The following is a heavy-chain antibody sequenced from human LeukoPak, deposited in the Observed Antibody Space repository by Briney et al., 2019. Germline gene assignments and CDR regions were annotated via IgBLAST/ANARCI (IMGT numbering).Heavy chain of an antibody. CDR2: INHSGST. CDR3: ARVVGYGSGSYRTEYFQH. J-gene: IGHJ1*01. V-gene: IGHV4-34*01. Sequence: SETLSLTCAVYGGSFSGYYWSWIRQPPGKGLEWIGEINHSGSTNYNPPLKSRVTISVDTSKNQFSLKLSSVTAADTAVYYCARVVGYGSGSYRTEYFQHWGQGTLVTVSS. D-gene: IGHD3-10*01. CDR1: GGSFSGYY.